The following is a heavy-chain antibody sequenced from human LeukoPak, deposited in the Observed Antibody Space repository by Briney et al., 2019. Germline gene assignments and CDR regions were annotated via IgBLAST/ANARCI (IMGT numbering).Heavy chain of an antibody. Sequence: GGSLRLSCAASGFRFSSYSMNWVRQAPGKGLEWVTFIQYDGSNKYYADSVKGRFTISRDNSKNTLYLQMNSLRAEDTAVYYCAKGDGKDSASYYTNWGQGTLVTVSS. J-gene: IGHJ4*02. CDR3: AKGDGKDSASYYTN. CDR2: IQYDGSNK. CDR1: GFRFSSYS. V-gene: IGHV3-30*02. D-gene: IGHD1-26*01.